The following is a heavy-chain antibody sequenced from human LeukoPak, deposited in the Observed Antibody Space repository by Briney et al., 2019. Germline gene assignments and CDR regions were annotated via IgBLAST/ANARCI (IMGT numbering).Heavy chain of an antibody. D-gene: IGHD4-17*01. J-gene: IGHJ3*02. V-gene: IGHV3-7*01. Sequence: GGSLRLSCAASGFAFSSSWMSWVRQAPGKGLEWVANIKQDGSETYYVDSLKGRFTVSRDNAKNSVYLQMNNLRAEDTAVYYCARHYMTTVTKGAFDIWGQGTMVTVSS. CDR2: IKQDGSET. CDR1: GFAFSSSW. CDR3: ARHYMTTVTKGAFDI.